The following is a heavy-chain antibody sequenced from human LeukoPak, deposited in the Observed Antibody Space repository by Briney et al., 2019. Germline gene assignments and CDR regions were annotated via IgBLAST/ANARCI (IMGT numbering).Heavy chain of an antibody. CDR2: ISYDGSNK. V-gene: IGHV3-30-3*01. CDR3: ARGAAMATLPDY. J-gene: IGHJ4*02. Sequence: GGSLRLSCAASGFTFSSYAMYWVRQAPGKGLEWVAVISYDGSNKYYADSVKGRFTISRDNSKNTLYLQMNSLRAEDTAVYYCARGAAMATLPDYWGQGTLVTVSS. CDR1: GFTFSSYA. D-gene: IGHD5-24*01.